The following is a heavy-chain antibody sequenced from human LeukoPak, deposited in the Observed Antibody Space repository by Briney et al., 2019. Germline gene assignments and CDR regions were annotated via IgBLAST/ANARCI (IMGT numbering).Heavy chain of an antibody. CDR1: GFTFDDYA. CDR2: INQDGSEK. J-gene: IGHJ4*02. V-gene: IGHV3-7*01. CDR3: ARRDGYNTFYFEY. D-gene: IGHD5-24*01. Sequence: GGSLRLSSAASGFTFDDYAMHWVRQAQGKGLDCVANINQDGSEKYYVDSVKVRFTISRDNAKNSPHLQMNSLRAEDTAVYYCARRDGYNTFYFEYWGQGTLVTVSS.